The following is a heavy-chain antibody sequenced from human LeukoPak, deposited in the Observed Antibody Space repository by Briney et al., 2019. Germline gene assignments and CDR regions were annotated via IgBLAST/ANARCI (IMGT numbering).Heavy chain of an antibody. D-gene: IGHD3-9*01. CDR3: AREAHYDILTGRGWFDP. CDR1: GYTFTSYG. Sequence: ASVKVSCKASGYTFTSYGISWVRQAPGQGLERMGWISAYNGNTNYAQKLQGRVTMTTDTSTSTAYMELRSLRSDDTAVYYCAREAHYDILTGRGWFDPWGQGTLVTVSS. CDR2: ISAYNGNT. J-gene: IGHJ5*02. V-gene: IGHV1-18*04.